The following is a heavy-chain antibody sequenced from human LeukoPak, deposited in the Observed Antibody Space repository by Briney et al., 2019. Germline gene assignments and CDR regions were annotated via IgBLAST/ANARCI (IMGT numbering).Heavy chain of an antibody. CDR1: GGSISSGGYY. V-gene: IGHV4-31*03. D-gene: IGHD3-22*01. Sequence: PSQTLSLTCTVSGGSISSGGYYWSWIRQHPGKGLEWIGYIYYSGSTYYNPSLKSRVTISVDTSKNQFSLKLSSVTAAGTAVYYCAREVHTYYYDSSGSLFDYWGQGTLVTVSS. CDR2: IYYSGST. J-gene: IGHJ4*02. CDR3: AREVHTYYYDSSGSLFDY.